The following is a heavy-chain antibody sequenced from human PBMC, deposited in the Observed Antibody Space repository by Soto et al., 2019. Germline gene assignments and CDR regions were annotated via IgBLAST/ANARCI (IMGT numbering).Heavy chain of an antibody. CDR1: GYTFTGYY. D-gene: IGHD6-6*01. CDR2: INPNSGGT. Sequence: ASVKVSCKASGYTFTGYYMHWVRQAPGQGLEWMGWINPNSGGTNYAQKFQGRVTMTRDTSISTAYMELSRLRSDDTAVYYCATAQPVAHNWFDPWGQGTLVNASS. CDR3: ATAQPVAHNWFDP. J-gene: IGHJ5*02. V-gene: IGHV1-2*02.